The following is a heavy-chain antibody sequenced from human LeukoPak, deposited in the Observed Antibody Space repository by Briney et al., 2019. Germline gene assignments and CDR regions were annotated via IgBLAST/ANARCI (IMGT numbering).Heavy chain of an antibody. CDR1: GFTFSSYG. D-gene: IGHD6-19*01. CDR2: IWYDGSNK. CDR3: ARDRGLISSGWYNFDY. V-gene: IGHV3-33*01. Sequence: SGGSLRLSCAASGFTFSSYGMHWVRQAPGKGLEWVAVIWYDGSNKYYADSVKGRFTISRDNSKNTLYLQMNSLRAEDTAVYYCARDRGLISSGWYNFDYWGQGTLVTVSS. J-gene: IGHJ4*02.